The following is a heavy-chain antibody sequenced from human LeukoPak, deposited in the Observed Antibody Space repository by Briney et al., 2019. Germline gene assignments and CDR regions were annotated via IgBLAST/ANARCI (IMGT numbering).Heavy chain of an antibody. CDR1: GYTFTSYD. CDR3: ASLGPTIVVVPAASWFDP. V-gene: IGHV1-2*02. Sequence: GASVKVSCKASGYTFTSYDINWVRQATGQGLEWMGWINPNSGGTNYAQKFQGRVTMTRDTSISTAYMELRRLRSDDTAVYYCASLGPTIVVVPAASWFDPWGQGTLVTVSS. CDR2: INPNSGGT. D-gene: IGHD2-2*01. J-gene: IGHJ5*02.